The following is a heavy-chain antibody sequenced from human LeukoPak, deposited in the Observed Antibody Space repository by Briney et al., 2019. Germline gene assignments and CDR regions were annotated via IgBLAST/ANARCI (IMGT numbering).Heavy chain of an antibody. CDR3: ARDRPWLVYH. D-gene: IGHD6-19*01. V-gene: IGHV4-4*07. Sequence: SETLSLTCTVPGDSISSYYWSWIRQPAGKGVEWIGRVYVTGSTNLNPALQSRVTMSVDTSKNQFSLKLTSVTAADTAVYYCARDRPWLVYHWGQGTLVTVSS. CDR1: GDSISSYY. CDR2: VYVTGST. J-gene: IGHJ5*02.